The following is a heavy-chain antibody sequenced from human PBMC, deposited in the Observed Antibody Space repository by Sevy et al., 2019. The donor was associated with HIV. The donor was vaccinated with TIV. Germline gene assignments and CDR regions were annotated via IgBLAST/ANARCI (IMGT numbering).Heavy chain of an antibody. D-gene: IGHD3-10*01. Sequence: GGSLRLSCAASGFSFSSYAMSWVRQTPGKGLEWVSAISGSGGSTYYADSVKGRFTISRDNSKDTLYLQMNSLRAEDTAVYYCAKGGFTMVRGVFDYWGQGTLVTVSS. CDR1: GFSFSSYA. J-gene: IGHJ4*02. CDR3: AKGGFTMVRGVFDY. V-gene: IGHV3-23*01. CDR2: ISGSGGST.